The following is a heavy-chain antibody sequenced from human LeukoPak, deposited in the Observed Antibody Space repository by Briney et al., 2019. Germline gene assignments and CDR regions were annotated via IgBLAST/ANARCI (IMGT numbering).Heavy chain of an antibody. J-gene: IGHJ4*02. Sequence: GGSLRLSCAASGFTFNTYTMNWVRQAPGKGLEWVSYISGSSGIIDYADSVRGRFTISRDNAKNSPYLQMNSLRAEDTAVYYCARGSNYYESSGQVPFDYWGQGTLVTVSS. CDR1: GFTFNTYT. D-gene: IGHD3-22*01. CDR3: ARGSNYYESSGQVPFDY. V-gene: IGHV3-48*01. CDR2: ISGSSGII.